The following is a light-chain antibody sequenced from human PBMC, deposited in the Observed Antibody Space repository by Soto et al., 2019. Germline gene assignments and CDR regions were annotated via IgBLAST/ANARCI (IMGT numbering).Light chain of an antibody. J-gene: IGLJ2*01. Sequence: ALTQPASVSGSPGQSITISCTGTSSDIGAYNYVSWYQQHPGKTPKLMIYGVTNRPSGVSNRFSGSKSGSTASLTISGLQAEDEADYYCSSYTTSSTLEFGGGTKLTVL. CDR2: GVT. CDR3: SSYTTSSTLE. CDR1: SSDIGAYNY. V-gene: IGLV2-14*01.